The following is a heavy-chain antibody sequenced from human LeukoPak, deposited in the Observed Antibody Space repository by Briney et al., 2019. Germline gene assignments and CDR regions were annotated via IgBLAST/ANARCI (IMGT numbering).Heavy chain of an antibody. J-gene: IGHJ4*02. CDR3: ASRHHTNNWYLDY. Sequence: PSETLSLTCTVSGGSISSGDYYWSWIRQAPWKGLEWVSVIYSGATTYYADSVKGRFTISRDNSKNTVYLQMNSLRAEDTAVYYCASRHHTNNWYLDYWGQGTLVTVSS. V-gene: IGHV3-53*01. CDR1: GGSISSGDYY. D-gene: IGHD5-24*01. CDR2: IYSGATT.